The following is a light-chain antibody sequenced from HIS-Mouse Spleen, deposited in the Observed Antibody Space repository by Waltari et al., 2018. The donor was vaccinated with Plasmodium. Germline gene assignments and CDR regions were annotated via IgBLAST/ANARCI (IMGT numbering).Light chain of an antibody. J-gene: IGLJ3*02. CDR3: QTWGTGFWV. CDR1: SGHSSYA. CDR2: RNSDGSH. V-gene: IGLV4-69*01. Sequence: QLVLTQSPSASASLGASVKLTCTLSSGHSSYAIAWHQQQPEKGTRYLMKRNSDGSHSKGDGIPDRFSGSSSGAERYLTISSLQSEDEADYYCQTWGTGFWVFGGGTKLTVL.